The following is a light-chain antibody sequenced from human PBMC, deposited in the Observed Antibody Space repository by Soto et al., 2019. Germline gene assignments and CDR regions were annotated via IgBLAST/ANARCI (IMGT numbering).Light chain of an antibody. J-gene: IGKJ1*01. CDR1: HSFISY. V-gene: IGKV3-11*01. CDR2: DAS. CDR3: QQYSTYTPRT. Sequence: EILLTQSPATLSLSPGDRVTLSCIAIHSFISYLAWYQQKPCQAPRHLIYDASNRATGIPARFSGSGSGTDFTLTISSLQPDDFATSYCQQYSTYTPRTFGQGTKVDIK.